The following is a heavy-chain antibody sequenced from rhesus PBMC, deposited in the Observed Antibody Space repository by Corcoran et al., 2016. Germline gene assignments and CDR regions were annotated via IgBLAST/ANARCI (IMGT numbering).Heavy chain of an antibody. J-gene: IGHJ4*01. CDR1: GYSISSNY. Sequence: QVQLQESGPGLVKPSETLSLTCAVSGYSISSNYWSWIRQPPGKGLEWIGYIYGGSGSTYYNPPLKSRVTISTDTSKNHFSLKLSSVIAADTAVYYCARGTRHSGSYFPPGYWGQGVLVTVSS. D-gene: IGHD3-16*01. V-gene: IGHV4-147*01. CDR2: IYGGSGST. CDR3: ARGTRHSGSYFPPGY.